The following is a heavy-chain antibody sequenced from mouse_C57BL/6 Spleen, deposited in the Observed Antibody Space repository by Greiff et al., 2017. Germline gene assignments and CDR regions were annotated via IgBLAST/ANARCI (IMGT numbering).Heavy chain of an antibody. D-gene: IGHD4-1*01. CDR3: ARDWDFDY. Sequence: EVKLMESEGGLVQPGSSMKLSCTASGFTFSDYYMAWVRQVPEKGLEWVANINYDGSSTYYLDSLQSRFIISRDNAKNILYLQMSSLKSEDTATYYCARDWDFDYWGQGTTLTVSS. CDR2: INYDGSST. CDR1: GFTFSDYY. V-gene: IGHV5-16*01. J-gene: IGHJ2*01.